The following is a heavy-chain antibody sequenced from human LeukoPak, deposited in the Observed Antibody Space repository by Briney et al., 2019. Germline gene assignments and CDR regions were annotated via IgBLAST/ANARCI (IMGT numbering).Heavy chain of an antibody. CDR2: ISSSSSTI. V-gene: IGHV3-48*04. CDR1: GFTFSSYA. D-gene: IGHD3-16*02. Sequence: GGSLRLSCAASGFTFSSYAMSWVRQAPGKGLEWVSYISSSSSTIYYADSVKGRFTISRDNAKNSLYLQMNSLRAEDTAVYYCARDQSFWGQGTLVTVSS. J-gene: IGHJ4*02. CDR3: ARDQSF.